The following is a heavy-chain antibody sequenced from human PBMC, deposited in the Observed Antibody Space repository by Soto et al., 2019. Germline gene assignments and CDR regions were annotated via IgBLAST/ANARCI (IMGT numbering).Heavy chain of an antibody. CDR1: GFTFSSYA. J-gene: IGHJ4*02. Sequence: GGSLRLSCAASGFTFSSYAMSWVRQAPGKGLEWVSAISGSGGSTYYADSVKGRFTISRDNSKNTLYLQMNSLRAEDTAVYYCANRVSSSWYAIDYWGQGTLVTVSS. CDR3: ANRVSSSWYAIDY. D-gene: IGHD6-13*01. CDR2: ISGSGGST. V-gene: IGHV3-23*01.